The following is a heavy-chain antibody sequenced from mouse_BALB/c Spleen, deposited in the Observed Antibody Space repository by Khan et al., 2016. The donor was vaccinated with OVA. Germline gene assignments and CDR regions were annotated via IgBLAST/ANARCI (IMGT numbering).Heavy chain of an antibody. J-gene: IGHJ4*01. CDR1: GFTFSSFG. Sequence: EVQGVESGGALVKPGGSLKLSCAAAGFTFSSFGMSWVRQTPDKRLEWVATISSGGSYPYYPDSVKGRFTISRDNAQNTLYLQMSSLRSEDTAMYYCARQYVHSPMDYWGQGTSVTVSS. CDR2: ISSGGSYP. CDR3: ARQYVHSPMDY. V-gene: IGHV5-6*01.